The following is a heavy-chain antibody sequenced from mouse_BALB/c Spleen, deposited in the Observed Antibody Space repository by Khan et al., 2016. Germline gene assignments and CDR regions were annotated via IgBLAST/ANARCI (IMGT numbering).Heavy chain of an antibody. J-gene: IGHJ4*01. CDR2: IFPGSGST. Sequence: QVQLQQSGTELPRPGASVKLSCKASGYTFTDYYLHWVKQRTGQGLERIGAIFPGSGSTYYNEKFKGKASLTADTSASTAYMQLSSLTSEDSAVYFCARSYYGYLAIDYWCHEASVTVSS. CDR1: GYTFTDYY. D-gene: IGHD1-2*01. V-gene: IGHV1-77*01. CDR3: ARSYYGYLAIDY.